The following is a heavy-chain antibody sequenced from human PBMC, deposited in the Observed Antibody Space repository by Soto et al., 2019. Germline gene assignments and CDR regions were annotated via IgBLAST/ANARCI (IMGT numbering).Heavy chain of an antibody. Sequence: EGSLRLSCSASGFTFSSYAMHWVRQAPGKGLEYVSVISSNGGSTYYADSVKGRFTISRDNSKNTLYLQMSNLRAEDTAVYYSVKVGNFDWLLPLSLDYWGQGTLVTFSS. V-gene: IGHV3-64D*08. CDR1: GFTFSSYA. D-gene: IGHD3-9*01. J-gene: IGHJ4*02. CDR3: VKVGNFDWLLPLSLDY. CDR2: ISSNGGST.